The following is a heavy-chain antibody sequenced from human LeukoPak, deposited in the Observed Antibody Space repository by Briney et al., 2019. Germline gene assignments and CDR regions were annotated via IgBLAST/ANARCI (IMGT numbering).Heavy chain of an antibody. V-gene: IGHV1-46*01. D-gene: IGHD1-26*01. CDR3: ATVVGKVGATSFDY. CDR2: INPSDGST. J-gene: IGHJ4*02. Sequence: GASVKVSCKASGYTFTSYYMHWVRQAPGQGLERMGIINPSDGSTSYAQKFQGRVTMTRDTSTSTVYMELSSLRSEDTAVYYCATVVGKVGATSFDYWGRGTLVTVSS. CDR1: GYTFTSYY.